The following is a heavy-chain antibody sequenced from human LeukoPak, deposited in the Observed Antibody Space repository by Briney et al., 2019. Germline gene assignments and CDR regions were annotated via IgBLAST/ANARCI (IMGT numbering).Heavy chain of an antibody. CDR2: ISANNGET. CDR3: ARVPPSAHQMLSSDY. V-gene: IGHV1-18*04. D-gene: IGHD2-2*01. J-gene: IGHJ4*02. CDR1: GYTFTIYG. Sequence: ASVMVSCKASGYTFTIYGISWVRQAPGQGLEWMAWISANNGETRYAQNLQGRVTMTTDTSTSTAYMELRSLRSDDTAVYYCARVPPSAHQMLSSDYWGQGTQVTVSS.